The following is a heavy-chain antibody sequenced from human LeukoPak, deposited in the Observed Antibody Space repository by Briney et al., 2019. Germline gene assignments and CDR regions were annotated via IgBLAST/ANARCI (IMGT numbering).Heavy chain of an antibody. CDR3: ARLLGYCSSTSCYYPPSYYYMDV. V-gene: IGHV4-4*09. D-gene: IGHD2-2*01. J-gene: IGHJ6*03. CDR2: IYTSGST. CDR1: GGSFSGYY. Sequence: SETLSLTCAVYGGSFSGYYWSWIRQPPGKGLEWIGYIYTSGSTNYNPSLKSRVTISVDTSKNQFSLKLSSVTAADTAVYYCARLLGYCSSTSCYYPPSYYYMDVWGKGTTVTVSS.